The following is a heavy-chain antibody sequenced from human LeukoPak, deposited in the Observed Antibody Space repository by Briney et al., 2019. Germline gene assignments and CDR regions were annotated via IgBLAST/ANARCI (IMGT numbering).Heavy chain of an antibody. CDR2: IYYSGST. Sequence: SQTLSLTCTVSGGSISSGGYYWSWIRQHPGKGLEWIGYIYYSGSTNYNPSLKSRVTISVDTSKNQFSLKLSSVTAADTAVYYCARHGSSWDTAMGEFDYWGQGTLVTVSS. V-gene: IGHV4-31*03. D-gene: IGHD5-18*01. J-gene: IGHJ4*02. CDR3: ARHGSSWDTAMGEFDY. CDR1: GGSISSGGYY.